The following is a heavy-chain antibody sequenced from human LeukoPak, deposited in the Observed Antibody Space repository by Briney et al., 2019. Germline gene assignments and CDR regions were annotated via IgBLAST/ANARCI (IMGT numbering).Heavy chain of an antibody. D-gene: IGHD3-10*01. CDR2: IYTSGST. CDR3: ARGRGVRGVILQRTDAFDI. J-gene: IGHJ3*02. V-gene: IGHV4-39*07. Sequence: SETLSLTCTVSGGSISSSSYYWGWIRQPPGKGLEWIGRIYTSGSTNYNPSLKSRVTISVDTSKNQFSLKLSSVTAADTAVYYCARGRGVRGVILQRTDAFDIWGQGTMVTVSS. CDR1: GGSISSSSYY.